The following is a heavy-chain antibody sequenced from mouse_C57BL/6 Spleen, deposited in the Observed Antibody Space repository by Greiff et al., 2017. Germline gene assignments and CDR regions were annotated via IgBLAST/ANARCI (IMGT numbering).Heavy chain of an antibody. J-gene: IGHJ2*01. CDR1: GYTFTGYW. D-gene: IGHD1-1*01. CDR3: ARKGYDGSSYDNYFDY. Sequence: QVQLQQSGAELMKPGASVKLSCKATGYTFTGYWIEWVKQRPGHGLEWIGEILPGSGSTNYNEKFKGKATFTADTSSNTAYMQLSSLTTEDSAIYYCARKGYDGSSYDNYFDYWGQGTTLTVSS. V-gene: IGHV1-9*01. CDR2: ILPGSGST.